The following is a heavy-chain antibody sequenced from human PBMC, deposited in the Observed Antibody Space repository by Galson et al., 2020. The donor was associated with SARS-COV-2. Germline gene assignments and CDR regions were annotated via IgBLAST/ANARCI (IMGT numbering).Heavy chain of an antibody. CDR3: ARDMHCPGGVCRFYGLDV. V-gene: IGHV3-21*01. J-gene: IGHJ6*02. CDR2: ISSSSSYI. CDR1: GFIFSDSY. Sequence: GESLKISCVASGFIFSDSYMSWVRQAPGKGLEWVSSISSSSSYIYYADSVKGRLTVSRDNAKRSLFLQLNSLRGEDTAVYYCARDMHCPGGVCRFYGLDVWGQGTTGSVAS. D-gene: IGHD2-8*02.